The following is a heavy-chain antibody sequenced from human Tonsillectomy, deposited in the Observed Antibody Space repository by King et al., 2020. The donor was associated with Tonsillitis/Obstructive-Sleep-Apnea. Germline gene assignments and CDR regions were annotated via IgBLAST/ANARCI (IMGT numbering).Heavy chain of an antibody. CDR1: GDSIGTGGYY. D-gene: IGHD5-24*01. CDR2: VYYSGTT. Sequence: QLQESGPGLVKPSHTLSLTCTVSGDSIGTGGYYWTWIRQHPGKGLEWIGYVYYSGTTYYSPSLKSRVIISVDTSKNQFSLELTSVTAADTAIYFCARGDDYDNYLDYWGQGALVTVSS. V-gene: IGHV4-31*03. J-gene: IGHJ4*02. CDR3: ARGDDYDNYLDY.